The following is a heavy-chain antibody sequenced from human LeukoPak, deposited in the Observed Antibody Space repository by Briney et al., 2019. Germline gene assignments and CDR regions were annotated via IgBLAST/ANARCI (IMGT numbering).Heavy chain of an antibody. Sequence: SETLPLTCIVSGGSISSHYWSWIRQSPGKGLEWIGHIDYSGSTKYNPSLKSRVTISLDTSKNQVSLTLRSVTAADTAVYYCARGVNDNYYDSSGSYLDNWGQGTLVTVSS. J-gene: IGHJ4*02. CDR1: GGSISSHY. D-gene: IGHD3-22*01. V-gene: IGHV4-59*11. CDR2: IDYSGST. CDR3: ARGVNDNYYDSSGSYLDN.